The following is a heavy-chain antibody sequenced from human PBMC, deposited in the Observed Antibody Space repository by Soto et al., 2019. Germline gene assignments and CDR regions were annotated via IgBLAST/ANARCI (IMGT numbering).Heavy chain of an antibody. CDR3: ARLVERNWYPFLFDY. CDR2: IYYSGSI. J-gene: IGHJ4*02. CDR1: GGSIRSHY. V-gene: IGHV4-59*11. Sequence: SDTLSLTCTVSGGSIRSHYWGWIRQPPGKGLEWIGYIYYSGSINYSPSLKSRVSISVDTSKNQVSLKVHSVTAADTAVYYCARLVERNWYPFLFDYWGQGTQVTVSS. D-gene: IGHD1-1*01.